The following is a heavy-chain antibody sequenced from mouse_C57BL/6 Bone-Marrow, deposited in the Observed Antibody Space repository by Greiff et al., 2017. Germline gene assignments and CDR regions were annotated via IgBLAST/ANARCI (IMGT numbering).Heavy chain of an antibody. CDR2: LSSGGDYL. CDR3: TRVLLGFDY. J-gene: IGHJ2*01. D-gene: IGHD4-1*01. Sequence: EVKLVESGEGLVKPGGSLKLSCAASGFTFSSYAMSWVRQTPEKRLEWVAYLSSGGDYLYSADTVKGRFTISRDNARNTLYMQMSSLKSEDTAMYYCTRVLLGFDYWGQGTTLTVSS. V-gene: IGHV5-9-1*02. CDR1: GFTFSSYA.